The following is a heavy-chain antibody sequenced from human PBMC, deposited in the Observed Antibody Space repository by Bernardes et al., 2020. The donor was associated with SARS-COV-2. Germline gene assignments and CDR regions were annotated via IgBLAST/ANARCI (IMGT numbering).Heavy chain of an antibody. CDR1: GDSVSSNSAA. Sequence: SQTLSLTCAISGDSVSSNSAAWNWIRQSPSRGLEWLGRTYYRSKWYNDYAVSVKSRITINPDTSKNQFSLQLNSVTPEDTAVYYCARDHLGLSSVFGVVIMGIDESPDAFDIWGQGTMVTVSS. V-gene: IGHV6-1*01. D-gene: IGHD3-3*01. CDR2: TYYRSKWYN. J-gene: IGHJ3*02. CDR3: ARDHLGLSSVFGVVIMGIDESPDAFDI.